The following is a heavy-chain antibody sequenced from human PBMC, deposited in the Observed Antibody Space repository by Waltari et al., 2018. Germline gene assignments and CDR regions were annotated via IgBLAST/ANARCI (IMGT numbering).Heavy chain of an antibody. CDR2: INPSGCST. CDR1: EYTFTSSY. Sequence: QVQLVQSGAEVKKPGASVKISCKTSEYTFTSSYIHWVRQAPGQGLEWIGIINPSGCSTIYAQKFQGRVTMTRDTSTSTVYTELSSLRSEDTAVYYCALDTGALWMDVWGQGTTVTVSS. J-gene: IGHJ6*02. D-gene: IGHD2-21*01. V-gene: IGHV1-46*01. CDR3: ALDTGALWMDV.